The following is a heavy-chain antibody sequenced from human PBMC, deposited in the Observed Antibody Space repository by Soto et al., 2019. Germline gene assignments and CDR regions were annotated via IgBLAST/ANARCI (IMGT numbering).Heavy chain of an antibody. Sequence: QVQLVESGGGVVQPGRSLRLSCAASGFTFSSYAMHWVRQAPGKGLEWVAVISYDGSNKYYADSVKGRFTISRDNSKNTLYLQMNSLRAEDKAVYYCARSLVGYASARGNDAFDIWGQETMVTVSS. CDR2: ISYDGSNK. D-gene: IGHD5-12*01. CDR1: GFTFSSYA. CDR3: ARSLVGYASARGNDAFDI. J-gene: IGHJ3*02. V-gene: IGHV3-30-3*01.